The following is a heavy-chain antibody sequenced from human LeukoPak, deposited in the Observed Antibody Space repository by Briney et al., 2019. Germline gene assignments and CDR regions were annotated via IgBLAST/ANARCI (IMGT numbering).Heavy chain of an antibody. CDR3: ARASHWNQLHYFDY. Sequence: SETLSLTCAVSGGSISSSNWWSWVRQPPGKGLEWIGEIYHSGSTNYNPSLKSRVTISVDKSKNQFSLKLSSVTAAGTAVYYCARASHWNQLHYFDYWGQGTLVTVSS. V-gene: IGHV4-4*02. J-gene: IGHJ4*02. CDR1: GGSISSSNW. CDR2: IYHSGST. D-gene: IGHD1-1*01.